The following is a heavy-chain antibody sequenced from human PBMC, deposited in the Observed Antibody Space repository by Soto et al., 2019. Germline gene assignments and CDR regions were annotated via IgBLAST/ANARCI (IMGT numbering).Heavy chain of an antibody. D-gene: IGHD3-22*01. J-gene: IGHJ4*02. Sequence: QVQLVESGGGVVQPGRSLRLSCAASGFTFSSYGMHWVRQAPGKGLEWVAVISYDGSNKYYADSVKGRFTISRDNSKNTLYLQMNSLRAEDTAVYYCAKDRRVGSSGYYPFDYWGQGTLVTVSS. CDR1: GFTFSSYG. V-gene: IGHV3-30*18. CDR3: AKDRRVGSSGYYPFDY. CDR2: ISYDGSNK.